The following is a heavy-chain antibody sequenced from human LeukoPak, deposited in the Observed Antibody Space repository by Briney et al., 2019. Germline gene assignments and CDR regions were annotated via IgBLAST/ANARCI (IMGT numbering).Heavy chain of an antibody. CDR2: INPSGGST. V-gene: IGHV1-46*01. J-gene: IGHJ4*02. CDR1: GYTFTRYD. Sequence: ASVKVSCKASGYTFTRYDMHWVRQAAGQGLEGMGRINPSGGSTSYAQKFQGRVTMTRDTSTSTVYMELSSLRSKDTAVYYCARDDDRVEVPAATGDVGDYWGQGTLVTVSS. D-gene: IGHD2-2*01. CDR3: ARDDDRVEVPAATGDVGDY.